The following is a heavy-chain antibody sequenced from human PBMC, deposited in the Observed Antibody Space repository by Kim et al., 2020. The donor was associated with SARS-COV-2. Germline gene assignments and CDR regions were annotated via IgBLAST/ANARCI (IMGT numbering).Heavy chain of an antibody. J-gene: IGHJ6*02. CDR2: IIPIFGTA. V-gene: IGHV1-69*13. D-gene: IGHD6-25*01. CDR1: GGTFSSYA. CDR3: ASHLRAGRYYYGMDV. Sequence: SVKVSCKASGGTFSSYAISWVRQAPGQGLEWMGGIIPIFGTANYAQKFQGRVTITADESTSTAYMGLSSLRSEDTAVYYCASHLRAGRYYYGMDVWGQGTTVTVSS.